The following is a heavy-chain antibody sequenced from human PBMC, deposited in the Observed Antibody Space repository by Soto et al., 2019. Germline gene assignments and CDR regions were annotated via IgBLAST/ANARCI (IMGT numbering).Heavy chain of an antibody. V-gene: IGHV4-31*03. CDR1: GGSISSGGYY. CDR2: IYYSGST. D-gene: IGHD1-20*01. Sequence: TLSLTCTVSGGSISSGGYYWSWIHKHPGKGLEWIGYIYYSGSTYYTPSLKSRVTISVDTSKNQFSLKLSSVTAADTAVYYCARWYNWKPNPRIDYWGQGTLVTVSS. J-gene: IGHJ4*02. CDR3: ARWYNWKPNPRIDY.